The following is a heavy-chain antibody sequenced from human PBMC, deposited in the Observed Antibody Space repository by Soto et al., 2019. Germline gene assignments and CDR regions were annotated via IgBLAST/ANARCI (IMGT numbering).Heavy chain of an antibody. CDR3: AGSSMVPVDYLDF. D-gene: IGHD3-10*01. Sequence: PSETLPLTCTVSGGSISSSSYYCDWIRQPPGKGLEWIGSIYYSGSTYYSPALKTRVSMSVGTSKNLFSLKMNSVTAADTAVYYCAGSSMVPVDYLDFWGQGTVVT. CDR1: GGSISSSSYY. CDR2: IYYSGST. V-gene: IGHV4-39*07. J-gene: IGHJ4*02.